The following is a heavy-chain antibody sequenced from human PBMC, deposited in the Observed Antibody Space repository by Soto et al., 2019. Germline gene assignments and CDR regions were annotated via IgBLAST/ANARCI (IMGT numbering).Heavy chain of an antibody. D-gene: IGHD3-22*01. CDR3: AGASYDSSTYYLDY. V-gene: IGHV4-34*01. J-gene: IGHJ4*02. CDR1: GGSFSGYY. CDR2: INHSGST. Sequence: PSETLSLTCAVYGGSFSGYYWTWIRQPPGKGLEWIGEINHSGSTNYNPSLKSRVTISVDTSKNQFSLKLSSVTAADTAVYYCAGASYDSSTYYLDYWGQGTLVTVSS.